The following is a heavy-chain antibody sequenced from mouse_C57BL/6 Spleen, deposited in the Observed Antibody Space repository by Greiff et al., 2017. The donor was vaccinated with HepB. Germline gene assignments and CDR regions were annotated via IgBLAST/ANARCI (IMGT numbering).Heavy chain of an antibody. CDR3: ARMGHLLGLRRAWFAY. V-gene: IGHV1-52*01. CDR1: GYTFTSYW. Sequence: QVQLQQPGAELVRPGSSVKLSCKASGYTFTSYWMHWVKQRPIQGLEWIGNIDPSDSETHYNQKFKDKATLTVDKSSSTAYMQLSSLTSEDSAVYYCARMGHLLGLRRAWFAYWGQGTLVTVSA. CDR2: IDPSDSET. D-gene: IGHD2-4*01. J-gene: IGHJ3*01.